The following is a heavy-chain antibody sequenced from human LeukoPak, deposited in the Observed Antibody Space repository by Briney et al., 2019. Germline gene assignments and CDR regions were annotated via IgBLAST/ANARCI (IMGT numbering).Heavy chain of an antibody. Sequence: SVKVSCKASGYIFTCYGITWVRQAPGQGLEWMGCISAYNGNTNYAQKLQGRVTMTTDSSTTTAYLDLRSLTSADTAVYYCARGLPTSNSTFDYWGQGTLVTVSS. V-gene: IGHV1-18*01. J-gene: IGHJ4*02. CDR2: ISAYNGNT. CDR1: GYIFTCYG. CDR3: ARGLPTSNSTFDY. D-gene: IGHD4-11*01.